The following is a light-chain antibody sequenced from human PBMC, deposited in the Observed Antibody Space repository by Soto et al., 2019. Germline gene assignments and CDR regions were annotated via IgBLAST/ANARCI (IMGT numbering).Light chain of an antibody. Sequence: DIVMTQSPDSLAVSLGERATINCKSSQSVLYSPNNKNYLAWYQKKAGQPPRLLIYWASTRESGVPDRFSGSGSGTDFTLTISSLQAEDVAVYYCQQYYDRPRTFGQGTKVEIK. CDR2: WAS. CDR1: QSVLYSPNNKNY. CDR3: QQYYDRPRT. J-gene: IGKJ1*01. V-gene: IGKV4-1*01.